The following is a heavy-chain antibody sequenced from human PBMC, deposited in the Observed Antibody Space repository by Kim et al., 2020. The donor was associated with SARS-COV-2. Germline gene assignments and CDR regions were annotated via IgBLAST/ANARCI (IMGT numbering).Heavy chain of an antibody. CDR2: IYSGDST. CDR3: ARDWNSDWYFDL. V-gene: IGHV3-53*01. D-gene: IGHD1-7*01. CDR1: GFSVSNSY. Sequence: GGSLRLSCAASGFSVSNSYMSWVRQAPGKGLEWVSVIYSGDSTYYADSVKGRFTISRDTSKNTLYLQMNSLRVEDTAVYYCARDWNSDWYFDLWGRGTLVTVPS. J-gene: IGHJ2*01.